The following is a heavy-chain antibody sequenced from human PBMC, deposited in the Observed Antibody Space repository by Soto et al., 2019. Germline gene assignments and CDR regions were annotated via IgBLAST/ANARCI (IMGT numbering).Heavy chain of an antibody. D-gene: IGHD3-22*01. CDR2: ISYDGSNK. J-gene: IGHJ4*02. Sequence: PGGSLRLSCAASGFTFCSYAMHWVRQAPGKGLEWVAVISYDGSNKYYADSVKGRFTISRDNSKNTLYLQMNSLRAEDTAVYYCARGSPDYYDSSGYNPIGYWGQGTLVTVSS. CDR3: ARGSPDYYDSSGYNPIGY. CDR1: GFTFCSYA. V-gene: IGHV3-30-3*01.